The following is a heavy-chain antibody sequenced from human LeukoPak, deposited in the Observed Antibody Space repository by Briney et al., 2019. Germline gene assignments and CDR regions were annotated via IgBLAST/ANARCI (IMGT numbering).Heavy chain of an antibody. V-gene: IGHV3-48*02. CDR3: ASGSGSYRQFDY. Sequence: PGGSLRLSCAASGFTFSSYSMNWVRQAPGKGLEWVSYISSGSSTIYYADSVKGRFTISRDNAKNSLYLQMNSLRDEDTAVYYCASGSGSYRQFDYWGQGTLVTVSS. J-gene: IGHJ4*02. CDR2: ISSGSSTI. D-gene: IGHD1-26*01. CDR1: GFTFSSYS.